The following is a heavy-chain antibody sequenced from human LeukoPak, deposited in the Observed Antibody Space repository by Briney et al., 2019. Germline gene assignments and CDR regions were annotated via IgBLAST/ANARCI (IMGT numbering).Heavy chain of an antibody. CDR3: ARAYCSSTSCYAYYMDV. J-gene: IGHJ6*03. Sequence: SETLSLTCTVSGYSISSGYYWGWIRQPPGKGLEWIGEINHSGSTNYNPSLKSRVTISVDTSKNQFSLKLSSVTAADTAVYYCARAYCSSTSCYAYYMDVWGKGTTVTVSS. CDR1: GYSISSGYY. V-gene: IGHV4-38-2*02. D-gene: IGHD2-2*01. CDR2: INHSGST.